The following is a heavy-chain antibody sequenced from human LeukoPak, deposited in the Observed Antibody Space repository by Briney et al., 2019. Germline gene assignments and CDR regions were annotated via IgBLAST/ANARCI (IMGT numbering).Heavy chain of an antibody. CDR2: IYYYGST. CDR3: AREGAGSYGFRYIDV. Sequence: SETLSLTCTVSGGSMTNYYWTWIRQPPGEGLEWLAYIYYYGSTNYNPPPESRLTLTVDTSKNQFSLKLSSETAADTAVYYCAREGAGSYGFRYIDVWGKGTTVTVS. J-gene: IGHJ6*03. D-gene: IGHD5-18*01. V-gene: IGHV4-59*01. CDR1: GGSMTNYY.